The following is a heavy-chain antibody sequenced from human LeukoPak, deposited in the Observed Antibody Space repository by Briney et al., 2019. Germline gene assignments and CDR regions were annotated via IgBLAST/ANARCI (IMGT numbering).Heavy chain of an antibody. Sequence: GGSLRLSCAASGFTFSSYVTSWVRQAPGKGLEWVSAISGSGGSTYYADSVKGRFTVSRDNPKNTLDLQMNSLRAEDTAVYYCAKMHLVVVPAASLDYWGQGTLVTVSS. CDR1: GFTFSSYV. J-gene: IGHJ4*02. CDR2: ISGSGGST. CDR3: AKMHLVVVPAASLDY. V-gene: IGHV3-23*01. D-gene: IGHD2-2*01.